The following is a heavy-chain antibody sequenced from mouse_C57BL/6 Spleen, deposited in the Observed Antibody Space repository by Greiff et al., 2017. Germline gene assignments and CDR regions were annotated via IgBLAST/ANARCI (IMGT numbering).Heavy chain of an antibody. CDR3: ARGYYSNYSYAMDY. J-gene: IGHJ4*01. Sequence: VQLQQSGAELARPGASVKMSCKASGYTFTSYTMHWVKQRPGQGLEWIGNINPSSGYTKYNQKFKDKATLTADKSSSTAYMQLSSLTSEDSAVYYCARGYYSNYSYAMDYWGQGTSVTVSS. CDR1: GYTFTSYT. V-gene: IGHV1-4*01. D-gene: IGHD2-5*01. CDR2: INPSSGYT.